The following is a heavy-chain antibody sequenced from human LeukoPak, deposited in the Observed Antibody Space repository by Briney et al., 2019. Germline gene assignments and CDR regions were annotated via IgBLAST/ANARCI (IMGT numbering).Heavy chain of an antibody. Sequence: GGSLRLSCAASGFTFANHAMSWVRQAPGKGLEWVSVISGSGESTIYADSVKGRITISRDNSKNTLYLQMNSLRAEDTAVYYCAKAIYASGSPYTSIDYWGQGTLVTVSS. V-gene: IGHV3-23*01. CDR3: AKAIYASGSPYTSIDY. D-gene: IGHD3-10*01. J-gene: IGHJ4*02. CDR1: GFTFANHA. CDR2: ISGSGEST.